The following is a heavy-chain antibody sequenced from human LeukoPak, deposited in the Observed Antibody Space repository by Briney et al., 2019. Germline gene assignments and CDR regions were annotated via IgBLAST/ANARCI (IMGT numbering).Heavy chain of an antibody. CDR1: GGSFSGYY. D-gene: IGHD3-10*01. CDR3: ARERYYYGSGSYWGADYYYYGMDV. CDR2: INHSGST. Sequence: PSETLSLTCAVYGGSFSGYYWSWIRQPPGKGLEWIGEINHSGSTNYNPSLKSRVTISVDTSKNQFSLKLSSVTAADTAVYYCARERYYYGSGSYWGADYYYYGMDVWGKGTTVTVSS. J-gene: IGHJ6*04. V-gene: IGHV4-34*01.